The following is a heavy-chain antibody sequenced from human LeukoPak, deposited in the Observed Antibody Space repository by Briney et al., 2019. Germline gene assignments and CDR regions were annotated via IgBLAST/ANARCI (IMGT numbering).Heavy chain of an antibody. V-gene: IGHV3-9*01. CDR3: AKDFFPKPDGPFYYYYYYGMDV. CDR2: ISWNSGSI. CDR1: GFTFSSYA. D-gene: IGHD3-3*01. Sequence: SLRLSCAASGFTFSSYAMSWVRQAPGKGLEWVSGISWNSGSIGYADSVKGRFTISRDNAKNSLYLQMNSLRAEDTALYYCAKDFFPKPDGPFYYYYYYGMDVWGQGTTVTVSS. J-gene: IGHJ6*02.